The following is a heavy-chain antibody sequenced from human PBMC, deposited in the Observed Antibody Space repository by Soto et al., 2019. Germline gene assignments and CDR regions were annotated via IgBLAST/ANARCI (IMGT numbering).Heavy chain of an antibody. CDR2: IYYSGST. D-gene: IGHD3-3*01. Sequence: SETLSLTCTVSGGSISSYYWSWIRQPTGKGLEWIGYIYYSGSTNYNPSLKSRVTISVDTSKNQFSLKLSSVTAADTAVYYCARGYYDFWSGYRNWFDPWGQGTLVTVSS. CDR1: GGSISSYY. J-gene: IGHJ5*02. V-gene: IGHV4-59*01. CDR3: ARGYYDFWSGYRNWFDP.